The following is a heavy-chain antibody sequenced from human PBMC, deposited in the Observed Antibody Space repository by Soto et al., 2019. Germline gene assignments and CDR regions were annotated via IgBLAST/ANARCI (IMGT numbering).Heavy chain of an antibody. V-gene: IGHV4-59*01. CDR2: IYYSGST. Sequence: SETLSLTCTVSGGSISSYYWSWIRQPPGKGLEWIGYIYYSGSTNYNPSLKSRVTISVDTSKNQFSLKLSSVTAADTAVYYCARAQEMATTYFDYWGQGTLVTVSS. CDR1: GGSISSYY. CDR3: ARAQEMATTYFDY. J-gene: IGHJ4*02. D-gene: IGHD5-12*01.